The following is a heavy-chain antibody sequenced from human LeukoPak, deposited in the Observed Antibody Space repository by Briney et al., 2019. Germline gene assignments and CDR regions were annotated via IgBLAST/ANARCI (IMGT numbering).Heavy chain of an antibody. CDR1: GYTFTSYY. CDR3: ARSYDYSNSNWFDP. J-gene: IGHJ5*02. D-gene: IGHD4-11*01. CDR2: ITPTGGTT. V-gene: IGHV1-46*01. Sequence: GASVKVSCKASGYTFTSYYIHWVRQAPGQGLEWMGVITPTGGTTNYAQKFQGRVTMTRDTSASTVHMELSSLRSEDTAVYYCARSYDYSNSNWFDPWGQGTLVTVSS.